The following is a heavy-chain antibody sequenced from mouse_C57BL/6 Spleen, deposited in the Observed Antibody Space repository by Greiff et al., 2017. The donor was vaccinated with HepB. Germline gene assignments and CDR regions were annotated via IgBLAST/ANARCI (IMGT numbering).Heavy chain of an antibody. V-gene: IGHV1-53*01. Sequence: VQLQQPGTELVKPGASVKLSCKASGYTFTSYWMHWVKQRPGQGLEWIGNINPSNGGTNYNEKFKSKATLTVDKSSSTAYMQLSSLTSEDSAVYYCARWNYYGSTLYAMDYWGQGTSVTVSS. CDR1: GYTFTSYW. D-gene: IGHD1-1*01. J-gene: IGHJ4*01. CDR3: ARWNYYGSTLYAMDY. CDR2: INPSNGGT.